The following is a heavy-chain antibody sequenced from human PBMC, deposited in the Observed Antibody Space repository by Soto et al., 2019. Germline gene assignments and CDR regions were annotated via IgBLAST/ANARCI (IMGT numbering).Heavy chain of an antibody. V-gene: IGHV1-2*02. D-gene: IGHD1-1*01. CDR3: AREGGHGAGKHHYGLDV. CDR1: GYTFTGYY. Sequence: GASVKVSCKASGYTFTGYYMHWVRQAPGQGLEWMGWINPNSGGTNYAQKFQGRVTMTRGTSISTAYMELSRLRSDDTAVYYCAREGGHGAGKHHYGLDVWGQGTTVTVSS. CDR2: INPNSGGT. J-gene: IGHJ6*02.